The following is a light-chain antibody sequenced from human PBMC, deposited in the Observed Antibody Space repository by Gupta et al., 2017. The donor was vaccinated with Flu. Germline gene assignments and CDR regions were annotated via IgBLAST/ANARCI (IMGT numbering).Light chain of an antibody. V-gene: IGKV2-30*01. CDR1: QSLVYSDGNTY. CDR3: RKGTHPWT. Sequence: PVTIGQPAYSACRSSQSLVYSDGNTYLNWFQQRPGQSPRRLIYEVSNRDSGVPDRFRGSGSGTDFTLKSSRVEAEDVGVYYCRKGTHPWTFGQGTKLEIK. CDR2: EVS. J-gene: IGKJ2*02.